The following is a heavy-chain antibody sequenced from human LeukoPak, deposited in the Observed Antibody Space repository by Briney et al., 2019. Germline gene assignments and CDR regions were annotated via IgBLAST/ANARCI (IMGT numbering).Heavy chain of an antibody. CDR3: AREGLSDDSSGYDAFDI. J-gene: IGHJ3*02. V-gene: IGHV3-53*01. CDR2: IYSGGGT. Sequence: GGSLRLACAASGFTVSSNYISSVRQAPGKGLEWVPVIYSGGGTYYVERVNGRFNIYRDHSKNTLYLQMDSLRAEDRAVYYCAREGLSDDSSGYDAFDIWGQGTMVTVFS. D-gene: IGHD3-22*01. CDR1: GFTVSSNY.